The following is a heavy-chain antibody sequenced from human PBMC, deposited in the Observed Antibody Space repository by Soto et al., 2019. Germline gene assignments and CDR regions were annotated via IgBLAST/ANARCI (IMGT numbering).Heavy chain of an antibody. Sequence: GGSLRLSCAASGFTFSSYWMSWVRQAPGKGLEWVANIKQDGSEKYYVDSVKGRFTISRDNAKNSLYLQMNSLRAEDTAVYSCASQDRYSSSWPFDYWGQGTLVTVSS. J-gene: IGHJ4*02. V-gene: IGHV3-7*01. CDR1: GFTFSSYW. CDR3: ASQDRYSSSWPFDY. CDR2: IKQDGSEK. D-gene: IGHD6-13*01.